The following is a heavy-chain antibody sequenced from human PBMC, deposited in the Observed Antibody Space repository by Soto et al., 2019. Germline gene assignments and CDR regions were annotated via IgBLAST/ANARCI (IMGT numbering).Heavy chain of an antibody. CDR2: IYYSKST. V-gene: IGHV4-31*03. CDR3: ARSVLP. Sequence: QVQLQESGPGLVKPSQTLSLTCTVSGGSISSGGYYWSWIRQHPGKGLEWIGYIYYSKSTYYNPSLKSRVTISLATSKTQFPPMLTSVTAAATAVYYCARSVLPWGQATLVTVSS. J-gene: IGHJ5*02. CDR1: GGSISSGGYY.